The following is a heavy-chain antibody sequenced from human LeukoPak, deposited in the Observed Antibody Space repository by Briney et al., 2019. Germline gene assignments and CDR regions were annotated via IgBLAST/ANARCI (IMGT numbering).Heavy chain of an antibody. V-gene: IGHV3-21*01. Sequence: GSLRLSCAASGFTFSSYSMNWVRQAPGKGLEWVSSISSSSSYIYYADSVKGRFTISRDNAKNSLYLQMNSLRAEDTAVYYCARVRIAARPPLPFDYWGQGTLVTVSS. J-gene: IGHJ4*02. CDR3: ARVRIAARPPLPFDY. CDR2: ISSSSSYI. CDR1: GFTFSSYS. D-gene: IGHD6-6*01.